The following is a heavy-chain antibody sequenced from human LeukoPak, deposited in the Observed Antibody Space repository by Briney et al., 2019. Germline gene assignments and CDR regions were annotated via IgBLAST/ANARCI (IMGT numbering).Heavy chain of an antibody. D-gene: IGHD6-13*01. Sequence: GGSLRLSCAASGFTFSDHYMDWVRRAPGKGLEWVGRIRNKANSYTTEYAASVKGRFTISRDDSKNSLYVQMNSLKTEDTAVYYCARGDTSSWYYFDYWGQGTLVTVSS. CDR3: ARGDTSSWYYFDY. J-gene: IGHJ4*02. CDR1: GFTFSDHY. V-gene: IGHV3-72*01. CDR2: IRNKANSYTT.